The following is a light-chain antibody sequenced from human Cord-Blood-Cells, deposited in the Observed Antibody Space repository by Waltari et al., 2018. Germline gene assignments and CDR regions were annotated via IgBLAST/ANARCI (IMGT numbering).Light chain of an antibody. V-gene: IGKV3-11*01. CDR1: QSVSSY. CDR2: DAS. Sequence: EIVLTQSPATLSLSPGERATLSCRASQSVSSYLAWYQQKPGQAPRLLIYDASNRSTGMPARFSGSGCETDFTLTISSREPEDFAVYYCQQRSNWLTFGGGTKVEIK. CDR3: QQRSNWLT. J-gene: IGKJ4*01.